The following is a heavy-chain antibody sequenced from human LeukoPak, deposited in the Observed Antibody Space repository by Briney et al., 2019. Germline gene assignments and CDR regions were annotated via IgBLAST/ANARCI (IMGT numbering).Heavy chain of an antibody. CDR1: GGSISSGGYY. CDR2: IYHSGST. CDR3: SRAVSYCSSTSCFLFDY. V-gene: IGHV4-30-2*01. J-gene: IGHJ4*02. Sequence: SQTLSLTCTVSGGSISSGGYYWSWIRQPPGKGLEWIGYIYHSGSTYYNPSLKSRVTISVDRSKNQFSLRLSSVTAADTAVYYCSRAVSYCSSTSCFLFDYWGQGTLVTVSS. D-gene: IGHD2-2*01.